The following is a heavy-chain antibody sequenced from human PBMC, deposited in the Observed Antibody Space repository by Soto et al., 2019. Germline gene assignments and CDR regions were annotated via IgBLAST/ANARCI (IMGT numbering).Heavy chain of an antibody. CDR1: GGTFSSYA. CDR2: IIPIFGTA. Sequence: QVQLVQSGAEVKKPGSSVKVSCKASGGTFSSYAIRWVRQAPGQGLEWMGGIIPIFGTANYAQKFQGRVTITADQSTRTAYIELSSLRSEDTAVYFCARHVPTAGYYYGMDVWGQRTTVTVSS. J-gene: IGHJ6*02. V-gene: IGHV1-69*12. D-gene: IGHD2-2*01. CDR3: ARHVPTAGYYYGMDV.